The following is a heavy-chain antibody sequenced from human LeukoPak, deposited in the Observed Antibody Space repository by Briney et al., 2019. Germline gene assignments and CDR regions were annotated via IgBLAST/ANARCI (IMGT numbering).Heavy chain of an antibody. D-gene: IGHD6-13*01. J-gene: IGHJ4*02. CDR1: GFTFSSYW. V-gene: IGHV3-7*01. Sequence: GGSLRLSCAASGFTFSSYWMSWVRQAPGKGLEWVANIKPDESEKYYVDSVGGRFTISRDNAKNSLYLQMNSLRAEDTAVYYCRYSSRGGFDYWGQGTLVTVSS. CDR3: RYSSRGGFDY. CDR2: IKPDESEK.